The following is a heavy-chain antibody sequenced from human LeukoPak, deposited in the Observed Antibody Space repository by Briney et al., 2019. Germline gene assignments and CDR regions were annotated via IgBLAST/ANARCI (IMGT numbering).Heavy chain of an antibody. CDR1: GFTFSSYW. V-gene: IGHV3-7*03. CDR2: INHNGNVN. Sequence: SGGSLRLSCAASGFTFSSYWMNWARQAPGKGLEWVASINHNGNVNYYVDSVKGRFTISRDNAKNSLYLQMSNLRAEDTAVYFGARGGGLDVWGQGATVTVSS. CDR3: ARGGGLDV. D-gene: IGHD3-16*01. J-gene: IGHJ6*02.